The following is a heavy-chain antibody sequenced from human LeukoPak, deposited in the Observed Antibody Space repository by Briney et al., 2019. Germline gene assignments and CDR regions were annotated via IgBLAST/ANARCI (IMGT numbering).Heavy chain of an antibody. V-gene: IGHV3-7*01. CDR2: IKQDGSEK. CDR3: ARDWGSGSGTIFDY. Sequence: GGSLRLSCAASGFTFSSYWMTWVRQAPGKGLEWVANIKQDGSEKYYVDSVKGRFTISRDNAKNSLYLQMNRLRAEDTAVYYCARDWGSGSGTIFDYWGQGTQVTVSS. CDR1: GFTFSSYW. J-gene: IGHJ4*02. D-gene: IGHD3-16*01.